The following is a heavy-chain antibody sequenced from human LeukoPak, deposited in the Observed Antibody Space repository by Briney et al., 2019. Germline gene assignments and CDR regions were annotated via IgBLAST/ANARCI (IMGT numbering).Heavy chain of an antibody. D-gene: IGHD1-26*01. J-gene: IGHJ3*01. CDR2: IRSDGKYK. CDR3: ATEGGSSDAFAF. V-gene: IGHV3-30*02. CDR1: GFIFTDYW. Sequence: GGSLRLSCAASGFIFTDYWMNWVRQAPGKGLEWVAYIRSDGKYKPYADSVKGRFTISRDNSKNTMYLQMNSLRIDDTAVYYCATEGGSSDAFAFWGQGTKVTVSS.